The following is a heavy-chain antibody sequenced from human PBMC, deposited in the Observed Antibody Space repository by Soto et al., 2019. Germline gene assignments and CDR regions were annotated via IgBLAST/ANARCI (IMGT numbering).Heavy chain of an antibody. Sequence: ASVKVSCKASGYTFTSYDINWVRQATGQGLEWMGWMNPNSGNTGYAQKFQGRVTMTRNTSISTAYMELSSLRSEDTAVYYCARGDFYYYYYYMDVWGKGTTVTVS. D-gene: IGHD2-21*02. CDR3: ARGDFYYYYYYMDV. CDR1: GYTFTSYD. CDR2: MNPNSGNT. V-gene: IGHV1-8*01. J-gene: IGHJ6*03.